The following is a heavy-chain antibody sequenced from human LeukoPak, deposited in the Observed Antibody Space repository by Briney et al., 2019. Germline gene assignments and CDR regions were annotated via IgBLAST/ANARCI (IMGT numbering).Heavy chain of an antibody. J-gene: IGHJ4*02. CDR1: GFSFSDHY. V-gene: IGHV3-11*01. Sequence: GGSLRLSCVASGFSFSDHYMTWIRQAPGKGLEWFSYISGTGSRTYYGDAGKGRFTISRDNAKRLVDLQMNSLRADDTAIYYCARSTVTAAGALDYWGQGILVTVSS. D-gene: IGHD6-25*01. CDR2: ISGTGSRT. CDR3: ARSTVTAAGALDY.